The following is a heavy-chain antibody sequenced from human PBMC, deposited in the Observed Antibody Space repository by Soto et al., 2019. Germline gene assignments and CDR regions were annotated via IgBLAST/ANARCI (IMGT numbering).Heavy chain of an antibody. Sequence: SETLSLTCTVSGGSISSYYWSWIRQPPGKGLEWIGYIYYSGSTNYNPSLKSRVTISVDTSKNQFPLKLSSVTAADTAVYYCARVPTTVTTRGRAFDIWGQGTMVTVSS. V-gene: IGHV4-59*01. CDR1: GGSISSYY. D-gene: IGHD4-17*01. J-gene: IGHJ3*02. CDR2: IYYSGST. CDR3: ARVPTTVTTRGRAFDI.